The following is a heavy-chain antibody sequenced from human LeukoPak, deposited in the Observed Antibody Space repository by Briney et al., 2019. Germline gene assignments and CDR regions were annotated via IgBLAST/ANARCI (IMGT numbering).Heavy chain of an antibody. CDR1: GGTFSSHT. V-gene: IGHV1-69*02. Sequence: SVKVSCKASGGTFSSHTISWVRQAPEQGLEWMGRIIPLFGIVNYAQKFQDRVTITADKSTSTAYMEVCSLRAEDTAVYYCARIPSGDVDTAMVMYYHYGMDVWGQGTTVTVSS. J-gene: IGHJ6*02. CDR2: IIPLFGIV. D-gene: IGHD5-18*01. CDR3: ARIPSGDVDTAMVMYYHYGMDV.